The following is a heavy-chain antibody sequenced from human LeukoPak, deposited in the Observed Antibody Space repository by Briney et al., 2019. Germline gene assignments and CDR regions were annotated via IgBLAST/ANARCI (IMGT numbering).Heavy chain of an antibody. J-gene: IGHJ6*03. Sequence: ASVKVSCKASGYTFTSYYMHWVRQAPGQGLEWMGIINPSGGSTSYAQKLQGRVTMTTDTSTSTAYMELRSLRSDDTAVYYCARGRGTVVSDYYYYMDVWGKGTTVTISS. CDR2: INPSGGST. CDR3: ARGRGTVVSDYYYYMDV. D-gene: IGHD4-23*01. V-gene: IGHV1-46*01. CDR1: GYTFTSYY.